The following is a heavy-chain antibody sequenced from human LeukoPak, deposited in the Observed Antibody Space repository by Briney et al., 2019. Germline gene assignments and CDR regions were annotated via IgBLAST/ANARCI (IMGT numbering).Heavy chain of an antibody. V-gene: IGHV4-39*01. CDR1: AGSISSSSSY. CDR3: ARLSTTYYYGSGSYPLPYFFHY. J-gene: IGHJ4*02. Sequence: SEPLSLTCTVSAGSISSSSSYWGWIRQPPERGLEWIANIYYLGTTSYNPSLKRRVTISVDTSKNQFSLRLSSVTAADTAVYYCARLSTTYYYGSGSYPLPYFFHYWGQGTLVTVSS. D-gene: IGHD3-10*01. CDR2: IYYLGTT.